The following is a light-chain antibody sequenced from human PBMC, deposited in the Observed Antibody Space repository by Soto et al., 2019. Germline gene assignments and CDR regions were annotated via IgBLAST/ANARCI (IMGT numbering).Light chain of an antibody. Sequence: EIVMTQSPATLSVSPGERVTFSCRASQSVSSYLAWYQQKPGQAPRLLIYDASTRATGVPARFSGSGSGTEFTLTISSLESEDFAVYYCQQYNNWLMYTFGQGTKVDIK. CDR1: QSVSSY. CDR2: DAS. J-gene: IGKJ2*01. V-gene: IGKV3-15*01. CDR3: QQYNNWLMYT.